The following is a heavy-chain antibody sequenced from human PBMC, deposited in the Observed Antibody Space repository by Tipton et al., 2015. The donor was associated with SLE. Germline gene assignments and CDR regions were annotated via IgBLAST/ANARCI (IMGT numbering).Heavy chain of an antibody. J-gene: IGHJ4*02. Sequence: TLSLTCTVSGGSISSGGYYWSWIRQHPGKGLEWIGYIYYSGSTYYNPSLKSRVTISVDTSKNQFSLKLSSVTAADTAVYYCARALAIFGVVTSLDYWGQGTLVTVSS. CDR3: ARALAIFGVVTSLDY. CDR1: GGSISSGGYY. V-gene: IGHV4-31*03. CDR2: IYYSGST. D-gene: IGHD3-3*01.